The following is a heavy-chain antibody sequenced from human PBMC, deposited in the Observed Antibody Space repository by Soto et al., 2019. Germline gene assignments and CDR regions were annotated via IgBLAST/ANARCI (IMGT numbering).Heavy chain of an antibody. D-gene: IGHD2-21*02. CDR1: GFTFSSYA. J-gene: IGHJ1*01. V-gene: IGHV3-23*01. CDR3: AKVAYCGGDCYSCFQR. CDR2: ISGSGGST. Sequence: EVQLLESGGGLVQPGGSLRLSCAASGFTFSSYAMSWVRQAPGKGLEWVSAISGSGGSTYYADSVKGRLTLSRDNSKNTLYLRMKSQRAEDTAVQYCAKVAYCGGDCYSCFQRWGQGTLVTVSS.